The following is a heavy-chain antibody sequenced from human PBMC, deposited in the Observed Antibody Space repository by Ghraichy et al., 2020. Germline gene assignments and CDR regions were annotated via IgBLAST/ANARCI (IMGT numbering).Heavy chain of an antibody. Sequence: GSLRLSCTVSGGSISSSSYYWGWIRQPPGKGLEWIGSIYYSGSTYYNPSLKSRVTISVDTSKNQFSLKLSSVTAADTAVYYCARRRRLGDGMDVWGQGTTVTVSS. D-gene: IGHD3-16*01. CDR2: IYYSGST. V-gene: IGHV4-39*01. J-gene: IGHJ6*02. CDR1: GGSISSSSYY. CDR3: ARRRRLGDGMDV.